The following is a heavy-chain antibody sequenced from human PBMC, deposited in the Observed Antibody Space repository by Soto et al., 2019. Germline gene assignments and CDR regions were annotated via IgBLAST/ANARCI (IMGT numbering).Heavy chain of an antibody. CDR3: ARGGGGFDY. CDR2: IWYDGSNK. V-gene: IGHV3-33*01. CDR1: GFTFSSYG. Sequence: QVQLVESGGGVVQPGRSLRLSCAASGFTFSSYGMHWVRQAPGKGLEWVAVIWYDGSNKYYADSVKGRFTISRDNSKNTLYLQMNSLRAGDTAVYYCARGGGGFDYWGQGTLVTVSS. D-gene: IGHD2-15*01. J-gene: IGHJ4*02.